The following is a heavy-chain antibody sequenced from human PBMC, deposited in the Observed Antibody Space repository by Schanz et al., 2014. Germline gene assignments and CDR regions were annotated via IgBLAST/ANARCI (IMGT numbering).Heavy chain of an antibody. V-gene: IGHV3-23*04. CDR3: AKSKSQLPLFDY. CDR1: GFNFNTYA. J-gene: IGHJ4*02. Sequence: EVQLVESGGVVVQPGGSLRLACAASGFNFNTYAMSWVRQAPGKGLEWVSGLTEGGGGTYYTDAVKGRFTISRDSSKNTLYLQMNSLRADDTAVYYCAKSKSQLPLFDYWGQGTLVAVSS. CDR2: LTEGGGGT. D-gene: IGHD2-21*01.